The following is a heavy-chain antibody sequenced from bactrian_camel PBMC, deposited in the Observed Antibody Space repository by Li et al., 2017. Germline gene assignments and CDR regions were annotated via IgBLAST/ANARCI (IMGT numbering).Heavy chain of an antibody. J-gene: IGHJ4*01. V-gene: IGHV3S57*01. CDR1: GYISRGYC. Sequence: QVQLVESGGGSVQAGGSLRLSCVAPGYISRGYCMAWFRQPPGQEREGVAALNIDGKTTYADSVKGRFTISQDSAKNTLYLQMDNLKPEDSAMYYCAADRWPGSVATYARLNSAAFSWYLGQGTQVTVS. CDR2: LNIDGKT. D-gene: IGHD7*01. CDR3: AADRWPGSVATYARLNSAAFSWY.